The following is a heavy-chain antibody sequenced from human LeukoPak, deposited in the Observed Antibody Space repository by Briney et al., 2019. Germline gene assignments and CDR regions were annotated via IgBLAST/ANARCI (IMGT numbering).Heavy chain of an antibody. CDR3: AKEPTVAGSVPWFDP. J-gene: IGHJ5*02. V-gene: IGHV3-23*01. D-gene: IGHD6-19*01. CDR2: TSGSGGST. CDR1: GFTFSSYA. Sequence: PGGSLRLSCAASGFTFSSYAMSWVRQAPGKGLEWVSATSGSGGSTYYADSVKGRFTISRDNSKNTLYLQMNSLRAEDTAVYYCAKEPTVAGSVPWFDPWGQEPWSPSPQ.